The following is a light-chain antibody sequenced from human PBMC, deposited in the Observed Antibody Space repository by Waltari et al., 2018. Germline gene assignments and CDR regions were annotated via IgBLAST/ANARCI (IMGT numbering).Light chain of an antibody. CDR2: TVS. Sequence: DIVMTQTPLSLPVPPGEPASISCRSSQSLLDSDDGNTYLDWYLQKPGQSPQLLIYTVSYRASGVPDRFSGSGSGTDFTLKISRVEAEDVGVYYCMQRIEFPGTFGPGTKVDIK. CDR3: MQRIEFPGT. J-gene: IGKJ3*01. CDR1: QSLLDSDDGNTY. V-gene: IGKV2-40*01.